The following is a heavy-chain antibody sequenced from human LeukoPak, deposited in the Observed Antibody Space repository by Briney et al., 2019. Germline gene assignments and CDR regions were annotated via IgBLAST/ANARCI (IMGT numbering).Heavy chain of an antibody. V-gene: IGHV1-18*01. Sequence: GASVKVSCKASGYTFTSYGISWVREAPGQGLEWMGWIGAYNGNTNYAQKLQGRVTMTTDTSTSTAYMELRSLRSDGTAVYYCARMELPYYFDYWGQGTLVTVSS. J-gene: IGHJ4*02. CDR1: GYTFTSYG. CDR3: ARMELPYYFDY. CDR2: IGAYNGNT. D-gene: IGHD1-26*01.